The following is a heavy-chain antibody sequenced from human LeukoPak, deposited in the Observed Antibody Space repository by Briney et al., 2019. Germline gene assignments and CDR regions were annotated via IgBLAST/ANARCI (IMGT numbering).Heavy chain of an antibody. Sequence: PGGSLRLSCAASGFTFSSYSMNWVRQAPGKGLEWVSSISSSSSYIYYADSVNGRFTISRDNAKNSLYLQMNSLRAEDTAVYYCASHDSSGYYYVWGQGTTVTVSS. J-gene: IGHJ6*02. CDR2: ISSSSSYI. V-gene: IGHV3-21*01. CDR3: ASHDSSGYYYV. CDR1: GFTFSSYS. D-gene: IGHD3-22*01.